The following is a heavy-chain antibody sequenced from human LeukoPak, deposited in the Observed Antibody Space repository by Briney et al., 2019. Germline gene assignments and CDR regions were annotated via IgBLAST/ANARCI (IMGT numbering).Heavy chain of an antibody. CDR2: ISAYNGNT. Sequence: ASVKVSCKASGYTFSSYDISWVRQAPGQGLEWMGWISAYNGNTNYAQKLQGRVTMTTDTSTSTAYMELRSLRSDDTAVYYCARTLESVFFDYWGQGTLVTVSS. CDR3: ARTLESVFFDY. J-gene: IGHJ4*02. V-gene: IGHV1-18*01. CDR1: GYTFSSYD. D-gene: IGHD2-8*01.